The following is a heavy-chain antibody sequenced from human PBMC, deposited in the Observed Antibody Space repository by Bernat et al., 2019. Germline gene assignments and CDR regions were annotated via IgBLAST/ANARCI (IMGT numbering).Heavy chain of an antibody. CDR3: ARGVARGVFALGY. Sequence: QVQLVESGGGVVQPGRSLRLSCAASGFTFSSNGMHWFRQAPGKGLEWVAVIWYDGSNKYYAYSVKGRFTISRDNSKNPMYLQMNSLRAEDTAVDYCARGVARGVFALGYWGQGTLVTVSS. CDR1: GFTFSSNG. D-gene: IGHD2-21*01. CDR2: IWYDGSNK. J-gene: IGHJ4*02. V-gene: IGHV3-33*01.